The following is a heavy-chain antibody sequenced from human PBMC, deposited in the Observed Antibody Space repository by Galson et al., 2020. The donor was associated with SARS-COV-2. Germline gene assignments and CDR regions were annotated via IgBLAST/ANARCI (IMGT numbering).Heavy chain of an antibody. D-gene: IGHD2-15*01. CDR2: IYPGDSDT. J-gene: IGHJ6*02. CDR3: AKEVWVGNYYYGMDV. Sequence: GESLKISCKGSGYSFTSYWIGWVRQMPRKGLEWMGIIYPGDSDTRYSPSFQGQVTISADRSISTAYLQWSSLKASDTAMYYCAKEVWVGNYYYGMDVWGQGTTVTVSS. V-gene: IGHV5-51*01. CDR1: GYSFTSYW.